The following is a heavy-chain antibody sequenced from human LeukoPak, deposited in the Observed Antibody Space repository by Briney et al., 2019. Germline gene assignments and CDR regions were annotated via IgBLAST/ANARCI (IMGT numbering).Heavy chain of an antibody. CDR3: ARGTRGYDSSGYDY. CDR1: GGSISSSNW. V-gene: IGHV4-4*02. D-gene: IGHD3-22*01. Sequence: SETLSLTCAVSGGSISSSNWWSWVRQPPGKGLEWIGEIYHSGSTNYNPSLKSRVTISVDKSKNQFSLKLSSVTAADTAVYYCARGTRGYDSSGYDYWGQGTLVTVSS. CDR2: IYHSGST. J-gene: IGHJ4*02.